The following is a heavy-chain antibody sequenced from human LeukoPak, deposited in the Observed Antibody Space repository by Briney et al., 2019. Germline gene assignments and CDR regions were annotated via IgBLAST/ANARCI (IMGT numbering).Heavy chain of an antibody. V-gene: IGHV3-23*01. D-gene: IGHD3-10*01. CDR2: ISGSGGST. CDR1: GFTFSSYG. CDR3: AKSPYYYGSGSAFDI. Sequence: PGGSLRLSCAASGFTFSSYGMSWVRQAPGKGLEWVSAISGSGGSTYYADSVKGRFTISRDNSKNTLYLQMNSLRAEDTAVYYCAKSPYYYGSGSAFDIWGQGTMVTVSS. J-gene: IGHJ3*02.